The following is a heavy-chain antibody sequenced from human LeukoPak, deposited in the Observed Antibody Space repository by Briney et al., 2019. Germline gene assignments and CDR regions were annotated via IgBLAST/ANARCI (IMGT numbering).Heavy chain of an antibody. V-gene: IGHV3-30*18. Sequence: GGSLRLSCAAPGFTFSSYGMHWVRQAPGKGLEWVAVISYDGSNKYYADSVKGRFTISRDNSKNTLYLQTNSLRAEDTAVYYCAKDGGDSSNYYGMDVWGQGTTVTVSS. CDR1: GFTFSSYG. CDR2: ISYDGSNK. CDR3: AKDGGDSSNYYGMDV. J-gene: IGHJ6*02. D-gene: IGHD2-2*01.